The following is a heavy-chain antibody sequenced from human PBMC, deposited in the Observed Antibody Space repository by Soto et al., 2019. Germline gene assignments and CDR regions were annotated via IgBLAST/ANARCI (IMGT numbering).Heavy chain of an antibody. D-gene: IGHD3-9*01. J-gene: IGHJ4*02. CDR1: GGTFSSYT. CDR3: ARDFGPAVTGYSTNNLFDH. Sequence: VQLVQSGPEVKKPGSSVKVSCKASGGTFSSYTISWVRQAPGQGLEWMGRIIPVLGISDFAQKFQGRITXTXDXXTSTAYMELSSLRSDDTAFYYCARDFGPAVTGYSTNNLFDHWGQGTLVTVSS. CDR2: IIPVLGIS. V-gene: IGHV1-69*08.